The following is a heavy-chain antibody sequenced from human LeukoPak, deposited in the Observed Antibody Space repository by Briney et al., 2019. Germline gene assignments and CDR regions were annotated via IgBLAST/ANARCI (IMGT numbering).Heavy chain of an antibody. CDR3: ARVYGAVAVYYMDV. J-gene: IGHJ6*03. V-gene: IGHV4-39*07. CDR2: IYHSGST. D-gene: IGHD6-19*01. Sequence: TSETLSLTCTVSGGSISSSSYYWGWIRQPPGKGLEWIGTIYHSGSTFYNPSLKSRVTISVDTSKNQFSLKLSSVTAADTAVYYCARVYGAVAVYYMDVWGKGTTVTVSS. CDR1: GGSISSSSYY.